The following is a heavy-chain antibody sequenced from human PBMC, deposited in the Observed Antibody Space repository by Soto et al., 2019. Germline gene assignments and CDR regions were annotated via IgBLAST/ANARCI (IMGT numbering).Heavy chain of an antibody. D-gene: IGHD3-22*01. CDR2: ISGSGGST. J-gene: IGHJ4*02. CDR1: GFTFSSYA. V-gene: IGHV3-23*01. CDR3: AKPTSSGYYQTNLDH. Sequence: PGGSLRLSCAASGFTFSSYAMSWVRQAPGKGLEWVSAISGSGGSTYYADSVKGRFTISRDNSKNTLYLQMNSLRAEDTAVYYCAKPTSSGYYQTNLDHWGQGTLVTVSS.